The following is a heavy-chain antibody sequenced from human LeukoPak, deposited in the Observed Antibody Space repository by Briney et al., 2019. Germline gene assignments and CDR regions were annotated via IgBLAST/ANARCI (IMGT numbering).Heavy chain of an antibody. CDR2: IYTSGST. CDR1: GGSLSSYY. Sequence: PETLSLTCTVSGGSLSSYYWNWIRQPAGKGLEWIGRIYTSGSTNYNPSLKSRVTISVDTSKNQFSLKLSSVTAADTAVYYCARGYYYYYMDVWGKGTTVTISS. CDR3: ARGYYYYYMDV. V-gene: IGHV4-4*07. J-gene: IGHJ6*03.